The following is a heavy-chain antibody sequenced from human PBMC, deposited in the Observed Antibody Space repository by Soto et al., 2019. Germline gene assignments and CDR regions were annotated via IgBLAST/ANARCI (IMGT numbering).Heavy chain of an antibody. J-gene: IGHJ5*02. CDR1: GDSINSGGSY. CDR3: ARDGDYNPGFGYDPSPFDR. V-gene: IGHV4-31*03. D-gene: IGHD5-18*01. Sequence: QVQLQESGPGLVKPSQTLSLTCTVSGDSINSGGSYWAWIRQHPEKGLEWIGHIFYSGSTYYNPSLRSRVTISIDTSKSQFSLKLSSVTAADTAVYYCARDGDYNPGFGYDPSPFDRWGQGALVTVSS. CDR2: IFYSGST.